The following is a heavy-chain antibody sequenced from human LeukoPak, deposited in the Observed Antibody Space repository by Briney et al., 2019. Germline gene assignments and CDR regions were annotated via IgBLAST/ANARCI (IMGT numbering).Heavy chain of an antibody. D-gene: IGHD5-12*01. CDR2: IYYSGST. V-gene: IGHV4-59*12. CDR3: ARAASGFKMDIVATTPSYYYYMDV. CDR1: GGSISHYY. J-gene: IGHJ6*03. Sequence: SETLSLTCTVSGGSISHYYWSWIRQVPGKGLEWIGDIYYSGSTNYNPSLKSRVTMSVDTSKNQFSLKLSSVTAADTAVYYCARAASGFKMDIVATTPSYYYYMDVWGKGTTVTISS.